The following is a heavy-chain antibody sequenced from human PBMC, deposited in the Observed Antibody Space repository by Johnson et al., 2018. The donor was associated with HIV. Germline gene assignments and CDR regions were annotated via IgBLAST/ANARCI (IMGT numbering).Heavy chain of an antibody. CDR3: ARDGESQQLPLGYAFDV. Sequence: QVQLVESGGGLVQSGGSLRLSCGASGFTFSNSSMNWVRQAPGQGLEWVAIISNDGSNQYYADSVKGRFTISRDNSKNTLFLQMNSLRAEDTAMYYCARDGESQQLPLGYAFDVWGQGTMVTVSS. D-gene: IGHD6-13*01. J-gene: IGHJ3*01. CDR2: ISNDGSNQ. CDR1: GFTFSNSS. V-gene: IGHV3-30*03.